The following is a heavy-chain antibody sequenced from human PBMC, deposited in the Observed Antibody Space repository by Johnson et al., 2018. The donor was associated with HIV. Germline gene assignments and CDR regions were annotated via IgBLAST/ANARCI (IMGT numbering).Heavy chain of an antibody. CDR1: GFSVSSNY. D-gene: IGHD1/OR15-1a*01. Sequence: VQLVESGGGLVQPGGSLRLSCATSGFSVSSNYMSWVRQAPGKGLEWVSVMSSGDNTHYADSVKGRFTISRDNSKNTLYLQMKSLRTEDTAVYYCARGGGSWWGTEIDTFDIWGQGTMVTVSS. J-gene: IGHJ3*02. CDR2: MSSGDNT. CDR3: ARGGGSWWGTEIDTFDI. V-gene: IGHV3-66*02.